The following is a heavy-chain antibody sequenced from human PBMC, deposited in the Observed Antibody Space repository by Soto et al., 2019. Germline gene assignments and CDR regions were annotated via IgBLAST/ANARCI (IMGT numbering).Heavy chain of an antibody. D-gene: IGHD6-6*01. CDR3: ARIKYSSLPGGLGYYYYGMDV. Sequence: GGSLRLSCAASGFTFSSYAMSWVRQAPGKGLEWVSAISGSGGSTYYADSVKGRFTISRDNSKNTLYLQMNSLRAEDTAVYYCARIKYSSLPGGLGYYYYGMDVWGQGTTVTVSS. CDR2: ISGSGGST. CDR1: GFTFSSYA. J-gene: IGHJ6*01. V-gene: IGHV3-23*01.